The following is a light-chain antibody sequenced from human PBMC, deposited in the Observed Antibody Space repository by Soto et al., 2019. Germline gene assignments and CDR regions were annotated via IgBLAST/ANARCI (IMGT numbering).Light chain of an antibody. CDR3: QQYGSSGT. Sequence: EIVLTQSPGTLSLSPGDRATLSCRASQRVGSSSLVWYQQKPGQAPRLLIYGASSRATGIPDRFSGSGSGTDFTLAISRLESEDFAVYYCQQYGSSGTFGQGTKVDIK. CDR2: GAS. J-gene: IGKJ1*01. CDR1: QRVGSSS. V-gene: IGKV3-20*01.